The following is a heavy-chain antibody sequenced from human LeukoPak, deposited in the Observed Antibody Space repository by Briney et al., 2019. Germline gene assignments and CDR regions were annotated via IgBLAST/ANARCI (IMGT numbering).Heavy chain of an antibody. J-gene: IGHJ4*02. CDR3: AKAPNDYGDYG. Sequence: GGSLRLSCAASGFTFTTYAMSWVRQAPGKGLEWVAAISGSGGSTYYADSVKGRFTISRDNSKNTLYLQMNSLRAEDTAVYYCAKAPNDYGDYGWGQGTLVTVSS. CDR1: GFTFTTYA. CDR2: ISGSGGST. V-gene: IGHV3-23*01. D-gene: IGHD4-17*01.